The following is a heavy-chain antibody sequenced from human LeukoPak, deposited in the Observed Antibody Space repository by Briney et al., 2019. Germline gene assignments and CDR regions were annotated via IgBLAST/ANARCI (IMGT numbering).Heavy chain of an antibody. CDR3: ALISGWYVRGYFQH. Sequence: PGGSLRLSCAASGFTFSSYWMSWVRQAPGKGLEWVANIKQDGSEKYYVDSVKGRFTISRDNAKNSLYLQMNSLRAEDTAVYYCALISGWYVRGYFQHWGQGTLVTLSS. J-gene: IGHJ1*01. V-gene: IGHV3-7*01. D-gene: IGHD6-19*01. CDR1: GFTFSSYW. CDR2: IKQDGSEK.